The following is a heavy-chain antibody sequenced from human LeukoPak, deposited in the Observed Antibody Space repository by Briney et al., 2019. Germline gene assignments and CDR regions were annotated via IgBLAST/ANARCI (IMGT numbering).Heavy chain of an antibody. Sequence: HAGGSLRLSCAASGFTFDDYAMHWVRQAPGKGLEWVSSISWNSGSIGYADSVKGRFAISRDNAKNSLYLQMNSLRAEDTALYYCAKDISYGQHDAFDIWGQGTMVTVSS. J-gene: IGHJ3*02. CDR1: GFTFDDYA. V-gene: IGHV3-9*01. CDR3: AKDISYGQHDAFDI. CDR2: ISWNSGSI. D-gene: IGHD5-18*01.